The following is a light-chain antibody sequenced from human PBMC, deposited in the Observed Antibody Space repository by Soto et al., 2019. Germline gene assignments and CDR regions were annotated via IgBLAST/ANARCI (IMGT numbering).Light chain of an antibody. J-gene: IGKJ4*01. CDR1: QDISNY. V-gene: IGKV1-33*01. Sequence: DIQMTQSPSSLSASVGDRVTITCQASQDISNYLNWYQQKPGKAPKLLIFDASNVETGVPSRFSGSGSGTHFTFTIYSLQDEDIATYYCQQYEGLPLTFGGGTKIEI. CDR2: DAS. CDR3: QQYEGLPLT.